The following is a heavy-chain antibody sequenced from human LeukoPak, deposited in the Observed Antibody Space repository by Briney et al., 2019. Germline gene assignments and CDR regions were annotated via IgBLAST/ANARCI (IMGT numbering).Heavy chain of an antibody. D-gene: IGHD2-2*02. CDR3: ARGGGIVVVPAAIQGP. J-gene: IGHJ5*02. V-gene: IGHV1-69*01. CDR2: IIPIFGTA. Sequence: SVKVSCKASGATFSSYAISWVRQAPGQGLEWMGGIIPIFGTANYAQTFQGRVTITADESTSTAYMELSSLRSEDTAVYYCARGGGIVVVPAAIQGPWGQGTLVTVSS. CDR1: GATFSSYA.